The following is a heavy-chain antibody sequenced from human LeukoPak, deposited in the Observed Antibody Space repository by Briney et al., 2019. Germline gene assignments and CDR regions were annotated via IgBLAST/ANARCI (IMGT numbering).Heavy chain of an antibody. D-gene: IGHD3-9*01. V-gene: IGHV4-39*01. Sequence: SETLSLTCTVSGVSISSSSYFWGWIRQPPGKGLEWIGSINYSGSTYYNLSLKSRVTISVDTSKNQFSLKLSSVTAADTAVYYCARQVPCYDILTGYYKDYWGQGTLVTVSS. CDR1: GVSISSSSYF. CDR3: ARQVPCYDILTGYYKDY. CDR2: INYSGST. J-gene: IGHJ4*02.